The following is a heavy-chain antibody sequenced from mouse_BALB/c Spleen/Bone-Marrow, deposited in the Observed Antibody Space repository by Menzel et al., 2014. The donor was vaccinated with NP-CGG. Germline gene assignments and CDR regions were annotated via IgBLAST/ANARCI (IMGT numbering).Heavy chain of an antibody. CDR3: ASQYGNYFDY. Sequence: VQRVESGAELVRPGSSVKISCKASGYAFSSYWMNWVKQRPGQGLEWIGQIYPGDGDTNYNGKFKGKATLTADKSSSTTYMQLGSITSEDSAVYFCASQYGNYFDYWGQGTTLTVSS. D-gene: IGHD2-10*02. J-gene: IGHJ2*01. CDR1: GYAFSSYW. CDR2: IYPGDGDT. V-gene: IGHV1-80*01.